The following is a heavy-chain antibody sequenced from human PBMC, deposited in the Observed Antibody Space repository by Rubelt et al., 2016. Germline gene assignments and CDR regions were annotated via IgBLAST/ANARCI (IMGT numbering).Heavy chain of an antibody. CDR3: ARHAGDGGNSEDWFDP. Sequence: EVQLVQSGAEVKKPGESLRISCKGSGYSFPSYWISWVRQVPGKGLEWMARMDPGNPYTKYSPSFQGTVTISADNDIDTAYLQWSSLKASDTAIYYCARHAGDGGNSEDWFDPWGQGTLVTVSS. CDR2: MDPGNPYT. V-gene: IGHV5-10-1*01. D-gene: IGHD4-23*01. J-gene: IGHJ5*02. CDR1: GYSFPSYW.